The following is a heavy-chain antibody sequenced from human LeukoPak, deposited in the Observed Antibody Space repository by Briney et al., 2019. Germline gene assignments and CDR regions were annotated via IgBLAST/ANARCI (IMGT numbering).Heavy chain of an antibody. J-gene: IGHJ4*02. CDR2: ISYDGSNK. CDR3: AKDIFGGDYGDYVFVY. V-gene: IGHV3-30*04. D-gene: IGHD4-17*01. CDR1: GFTFGDYA. Sequence: GGSLRLSCTASGFTFGDYAMSWVRQAPGKGLEWVAVISYDGSNKYYADSVKGRFTISRDNSKNTLYLQMNSLRAEDTAVYYCAKDIFGGDYGDYVFVYWGQGTLVTVSS.